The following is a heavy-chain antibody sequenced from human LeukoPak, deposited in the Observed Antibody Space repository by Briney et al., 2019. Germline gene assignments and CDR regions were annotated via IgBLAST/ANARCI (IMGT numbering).Heavy chain of an antibody. V-gene: IGHV4-34*01. J-gene: IGHJ4*02. CDR3: ARVWRPSSGWYLKPFDY. Sequence: PSETLSLTCTVSGGSISSYYWSWIRQPPGKGLEWIGEINHSGSTNYNPSLKSRVTISVDTSKNQFSLKLSSVTAADTAVYYCARVWRPSSGWYLKPFDYWGQGTLVTVSS. CDR2: INHSGST. D-gene: IGHD6-19*01. CDR1: GGSISSYY.